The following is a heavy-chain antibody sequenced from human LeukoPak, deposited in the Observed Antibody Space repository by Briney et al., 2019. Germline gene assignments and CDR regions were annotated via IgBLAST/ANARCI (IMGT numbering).Heavy chain of an antibody. CDR2: INHSGST. CDR3: ARWTYYYDSSGYKNAFDI. Sequence: KTSETLSLTCTVSGGSITNYYWSWIRQPPGKGLEWIGEINHSGSTNYNPSLKSRVTISVDTSKNQFSLKLSSVTAADTAVYYCARWTYYYDSSGYKNAFDIWGQGTMVTVSS. V-gene: IGHV4-34*01. CDR1: GGSITNYY. D-gene: IGHD3-22*01. J-gene: IGHJ3*02.